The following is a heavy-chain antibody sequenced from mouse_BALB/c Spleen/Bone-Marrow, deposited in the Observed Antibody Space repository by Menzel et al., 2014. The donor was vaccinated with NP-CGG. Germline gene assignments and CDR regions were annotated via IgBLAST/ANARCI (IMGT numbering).Heavy chain of an antibody. V-gene: IGHV1-74*04. CDR2: IDPSDSET. CDR3: ATWGAYFDY. CDR1: GYTFTSNW. Sequence: SGAELVRPGTPVKLSCKASGYTFTSNWMNWVKQRPGRGLEWIGRIDPSDSETHYNQKFKDKATLTVDKSSSTAYIQLSSLTSEDSAVYYCATWGAYFDYWGQGTTLTVSS. J-gene: IGHJ2*01.